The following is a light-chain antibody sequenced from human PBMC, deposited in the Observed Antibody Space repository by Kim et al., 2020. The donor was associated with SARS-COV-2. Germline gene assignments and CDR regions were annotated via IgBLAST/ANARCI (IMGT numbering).Light chain of an antibody. CDR2: EVS. J-gene: IGLJ3*02. V-gene: IGLV2-23*02. CDR3: CSYAGFSTWV. Sequence: GRSVTISCPGTSSDVGSYDVVSEYKQHPGKAPKLIISEVSRRPSAVCDRFSGSKSGNTASLTISGLQADDEADYYCCSYAGFSTWVFGGGTQLTVL. CDR1: SSDVGSYDV.